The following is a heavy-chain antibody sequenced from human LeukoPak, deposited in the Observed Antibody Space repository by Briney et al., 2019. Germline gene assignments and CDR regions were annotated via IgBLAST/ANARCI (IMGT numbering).Heavy chain of an antibody. CDR3: ARSGISSWSSLLDY. CDR2: ITTFNDRT. J-gene: IGHJ4*02. Sequence: ASVKVSCKASGYIFTSYGVTWVRQAPGQGLEWMGRITTFNDRTVLAEKFRARITMTTDTTTAYMTLRKLRSDDTAVYYCARSGISSWSSLLDYSGQGSLVIV. CDR1: GYIFTSYG. D-gene: IGHD6-13*01. V-gene: IGHV1-18*01.